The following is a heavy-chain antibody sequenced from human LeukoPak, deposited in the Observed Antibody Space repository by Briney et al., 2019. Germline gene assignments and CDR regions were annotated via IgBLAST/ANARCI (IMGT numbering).Heavy chain of an antibody. CDR3: ARYGAATIARFDY. V-gene: IGHV4-59*08. J-gene: IGHJ4*02. CDR2: IYYSVST. Sequence: SETLSLTCTVSGGSISSYYWNWIRQPPGKGLEWIGYIYYSVSTNYNPSLKSRVTISVDTSNNQFSLKLSSVTAADTAVYYCARYGAATIARFDYWGQGTLVTVSS. D-gene: IGHD5-24*01. CDR1: GGSISSYY.